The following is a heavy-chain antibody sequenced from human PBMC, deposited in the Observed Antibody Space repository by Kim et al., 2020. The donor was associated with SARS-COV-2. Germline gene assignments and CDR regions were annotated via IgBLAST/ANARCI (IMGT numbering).Heavy chain of an antibody. D-gene: IGHD6-13*01. J-gene: IGHJ4*02. V-gene: IGHV4-31*02. Sequence: SLKSRVTISVDTSKNQFSLKLSSVTAADTAVYYCSRGIAAGRLVRNRFDYWGQGTLVTVSS. CDR3: SRGIAAGRLVRNRFDY.